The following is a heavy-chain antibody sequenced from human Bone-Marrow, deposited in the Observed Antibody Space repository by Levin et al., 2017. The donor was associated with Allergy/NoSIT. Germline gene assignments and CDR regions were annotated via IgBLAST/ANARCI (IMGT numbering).Heavy chain of an antibody. D-gene: IGHD3-10*01. CDR1: GGSISSGGYS. CDR2: IYHSGST. V-gene: IGHV4-30-2*01. J-gene: IGHJ5*02. Sequence: SETLSLTCAVSGGSISSGGYSWSWIRQPPGKGLEWIGYIYHSGSTYYNPSLKSRVTISVDRSKNQFSLKLSSVTAADTAVYYCARGRITMVRGVIIWFDPWGQGTLVTVSS. CDR3: ARGRITMVRGVIIWFDP.